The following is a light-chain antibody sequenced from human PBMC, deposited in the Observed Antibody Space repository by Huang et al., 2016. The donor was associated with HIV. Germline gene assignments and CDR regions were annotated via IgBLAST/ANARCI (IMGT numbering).Light chain of an antibody. CDR1: QSVSSN. V-gene: IGKV3-15*01. Sequence: EIVMTQSPATLSVSPGERATLSWRASQSVSSNLAWYQQKPGQAPRLLIYGASTRATGIPARCSGSGSGTEFTLTISSLQSEDVAVYYCQQYNKWPPWTFGQGTKVEIK. CDR3: QQYNKWPPWT. CDR2: GAS. J-gene: IGKJ1*01.